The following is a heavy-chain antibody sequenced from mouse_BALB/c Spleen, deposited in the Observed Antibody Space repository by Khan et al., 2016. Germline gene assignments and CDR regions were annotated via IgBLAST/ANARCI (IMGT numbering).Heavy chain of an antibody. D-gene: IGHD2-14*01. J-gene: IGHJ4*01. V-gene: IGHV9-1*02. CDR2: INTYTGEP. CDR3: ARYYRYYEESVMDY. Sequence: QIQLVQSGPELKKPGETVKISCKASGYTFTNYGMNWVKQAPGKGLKWMGWINTYTGEPTYADDFKGRFAFSLETSASTAYLQINNLKNEDMATYFCARYYRYYEESVMDYWCQGTSVTVSS. CDR1: GYTFTNYG.